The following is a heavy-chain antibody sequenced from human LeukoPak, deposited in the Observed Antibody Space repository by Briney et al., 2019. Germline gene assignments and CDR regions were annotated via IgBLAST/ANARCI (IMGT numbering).Heavy chain of an antibody. CDR2: INHSGST. CDR1: GGSFSGYY. D-gene: IGHD2-2*02. J-gene: IGHJ4*02. V-gene: IGHV4-34*01. Sequence: SETPSLTCAVYGGSFSGYYWSWIRQPPGKGLEWIGEINHSGSTNYNPSLKSRVTISVDTSKNQFSLKLSSVTAADTAVYYCARRLGSLPALYHSRAIDYWGQGTLVTVSS. CDR3: ARRLGSLPALYHSRAIDY.